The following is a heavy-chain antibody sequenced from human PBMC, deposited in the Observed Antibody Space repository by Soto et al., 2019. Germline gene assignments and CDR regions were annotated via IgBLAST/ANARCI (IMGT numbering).Heavy chain of an antibody. J-gene: IGHJ5*02. CDR1: GYTFTSYY. CDR3: ARDGPFRTYTAMTNWFDP. CDR2: INPSGGST. V-gene: IGHV1-46*01. Sequence: ASVKVSCKASGYTFTSYYMHWVRQAPGQGLEWMGIINPSGGSTSYAQKFQGRVAMTRDASTSTVYMELSSLRSEDTAVYYCARDGPFRTYTAMTNWFDPWGQGTLVTVSS. D-gene: IGHD5-18*01.